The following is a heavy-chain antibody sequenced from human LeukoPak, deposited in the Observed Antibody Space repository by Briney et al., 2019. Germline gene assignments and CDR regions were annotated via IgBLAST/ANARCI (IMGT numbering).Heavy chain of an antibody. CDR1: GVSMRTYY. V-gene: IGHV4-59*08. Sequence: SETLSLTCAVSGVSMRTYYWSWNRQPPGKGLEWIGYVSYSGSTDYNPSLKSRLTISIDTSETQFSLKLTSVTAADTAIYYCASQGSDSGWFYFWGQGTLVTVSS. CDR3: ASQGSDSGWFYF. D-gene: IGHD6-19*01. CDR2: VSYSGST. J-gene: IGHJ4*02.